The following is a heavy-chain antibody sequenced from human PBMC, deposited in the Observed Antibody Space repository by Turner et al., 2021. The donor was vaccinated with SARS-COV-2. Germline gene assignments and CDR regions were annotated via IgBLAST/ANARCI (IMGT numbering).Heavy chain of an antibody. D-gene: IGHD5-18*01. V-gene: IGHV4-39*01. J-gene: IGHJ6*02. CDR3: ARLMDTVMDYYVMDV. CDR2: IFYSGRT. Sequence: QLQLQESGPGQVKPSETLSLTGTVSGGSISSSSYYWGWIRQPPGKGLEWIGNIFYSGRTYYNPALKTRVTISVDTSKNQCSLKLSAVTAADTAVDYCARLMDTVMDYYVMDVWGQGTTVTVSS. CDR1: GGSISSSSYY.